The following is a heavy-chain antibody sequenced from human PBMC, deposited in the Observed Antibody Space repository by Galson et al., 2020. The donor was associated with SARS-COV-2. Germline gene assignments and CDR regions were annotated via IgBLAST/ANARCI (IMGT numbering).Heavy chain of an antibody. CDR2: INHRGSS. D-gene: IGHD5-18*01. CDR1: GGSFSDYY. V-gene: IGHV4-34*01. J-gene: IGHJ4*02. Sequence: TLSLTCAVYGGSFSDYYWTWIRQPPGKGLEWIGEINHRGSSNYNPSLKSRVTMSVDTSKNQFSLRLTSVTAADTAVYYCARGTVTAFAFLIGLPSPGYLYFWGRGTLVTVSS. CDR3: ARGTVTAFAFLIGLPSPGYLYF.